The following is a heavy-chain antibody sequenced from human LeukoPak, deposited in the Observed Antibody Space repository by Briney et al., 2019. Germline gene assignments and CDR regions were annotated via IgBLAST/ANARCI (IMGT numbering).Heavy chain of an antibody. CDR3: ARDYMMVNWFDP. D-gene: IGHD2-8*01. V-gene: IGHV3-30-3*01. Sequence: PGGSLRLACAASGFTFSSHAMHWVRQAPGKGLEWVAVISYDGSNKYYADSVKGRFTISRDNSKNTLYLQMNSLRAEDTAVYYCARDYMMVNWFDPWGQGTLVTVSS. CDR1: GFTFSSHA. J-gene: IGHJ5*02. CDR2: ISYDGSNK.